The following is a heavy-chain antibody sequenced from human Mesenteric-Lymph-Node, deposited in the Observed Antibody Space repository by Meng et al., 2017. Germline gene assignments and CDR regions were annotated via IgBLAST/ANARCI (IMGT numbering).Heavy chain of an antibody. V-gene: IGHV3-48*04. Sequence: GESLKISCAASGFTFSSYSMNWVRQAPGKGLEWVSSISSSGSTIYYADSVKGRFTISRDNAKNSLYLQMNSLRAEDTAVYYCARSLSDCGGDCYPNDAFDIWGQGTMVTVSS. CDR1: GFTFSSYS. CDR2: ISSSGSTI. D-gene: IGHD2-21*02. J-gene: IGHJ3*02. CDR3: ARSLSDCGGDCYPNDAFDI.